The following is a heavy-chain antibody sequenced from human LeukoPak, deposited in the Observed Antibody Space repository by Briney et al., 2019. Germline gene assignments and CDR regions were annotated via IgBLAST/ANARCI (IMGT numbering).Heavy chain of an antibody. CDR3: ARVRDITMEDFDY. Sequence: GASVKVSCKASGYTFTGYYMHWVRQAPGQGLEWMGWINPNSGGTNYAQKFQGRVTMTRDTSISTAYMELSRLRSDDTAVYYCARVRDITMEDFDYWAREPWSPSPQ. J-gene: IGHJ4*02. CDR1: GYTFTGYY. V-gene: IGHV1-2*02. D-gene: IGHD3-10*01. CDR2: INPNSGGT.